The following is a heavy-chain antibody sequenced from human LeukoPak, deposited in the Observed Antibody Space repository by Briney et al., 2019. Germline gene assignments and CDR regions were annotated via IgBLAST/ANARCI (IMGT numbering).Heavy chain of an antibody. V-gene: IGHV4-39*01. D-gene: IGHD1-26*01. J-gene: IGHJ4*02. CDR2: IYYSGST. Sequence: PSETLSLTCTVSGGSISSSSYYWGWIRQPPGKGLEWIGSIYYSGSTYYNPSLKSRVTISVDTSKNQFSLKLSSVTAADTAVYYCARHHEWEHPSYFDYWGQGTLVTVSS. CDR3: ARHHEWEHPSYFDY. CDR1: GGSISSSSYY.